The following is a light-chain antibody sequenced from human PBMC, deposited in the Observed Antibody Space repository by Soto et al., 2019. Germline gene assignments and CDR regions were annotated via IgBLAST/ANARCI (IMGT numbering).Light chain of an antibody. CDR3: SSYTSAGTLV. Sequence: QSVLTQPPSVSGAPGQRVTISCTGSSSNIGAGYPVHWYQQLPGTAPKLLVAGNRPSGVPDRFSVSKSGASASLAITGLQAEDEADYYCSSYTSAGTLVFGGGTKVTVL. CDR2: G. CDR1: SSNIGAGYP. J-gene: IGLJ2*01. V-gene: IGLV1-40*01.